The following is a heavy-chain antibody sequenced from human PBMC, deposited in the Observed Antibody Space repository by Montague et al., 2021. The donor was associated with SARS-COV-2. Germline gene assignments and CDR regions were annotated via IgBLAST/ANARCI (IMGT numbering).Heavy chain of an antibody. Sequence: SLRLSCAASGFTLSRYAMHWVRQAPGKGLEWVAVISYDGSNKHNADSVKGRFTISRDKSKNTLYVQMNSLRAEDTAVYYCARDLGDYSHGGYGMDVWGQGTTVTVSS. V-gene: IGHV3-30-3*01. CDR2: ISYDGSNK. D-gene: IGHD2-15*01. CDR3: ARDLGDYSHGGYGMDV. CDR1: GFTLSRYA. J-gene: IGHJ6*02.